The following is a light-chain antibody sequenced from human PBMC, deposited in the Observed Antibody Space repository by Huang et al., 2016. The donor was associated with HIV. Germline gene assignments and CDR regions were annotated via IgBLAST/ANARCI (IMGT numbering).Light chain of an antibody. Sequence: DIQMTQSLSSLSASVGDRVTLTCRTSQDIGSHLNWYQQRPGRAPKLLIYVSSTLQSGVPSRFSGGGSGTDFTLTISNLQPEDFATYYCQHSYVSLGYTFGQGTKLEI. CDR1: QDIGSH. V-gene: IGKV1-39*01. CDR3: QHSYVSLGYT. J-gene: IGKJ2*01. CDR2: VSS.